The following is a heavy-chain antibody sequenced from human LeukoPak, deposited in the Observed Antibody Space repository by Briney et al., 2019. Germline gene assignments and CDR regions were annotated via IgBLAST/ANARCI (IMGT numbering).Heavy chain of an antibody. CDR3: VKSPYYDILTGYPSFDY. CDR2: VNSNGGST. J-gene: IGHJ4*02. Sequence: GGSLRLSCSASGFTFSYYAMHWVRQAPGKGLEYVSAVNSNGGSTYYADSVKGRFTISRDNSKNTLYLQVSSLRAEDTAVYYCVKSPYYDILTGYPSFDYWGQGTLVTVSS. D-gene: IGHD3-9*01. CDR1: GFTFSYYA. V-gene: IGHV3-64D*06.